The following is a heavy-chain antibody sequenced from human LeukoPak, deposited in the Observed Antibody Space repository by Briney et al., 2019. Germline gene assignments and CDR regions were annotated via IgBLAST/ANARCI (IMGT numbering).Heavy chain of an antibody. J-gene: IGHJ4*02. V-gene: IGHV3-7*01. Sequence: PGGSLRLSCAASGFTFSSYWMSWVRQAPGKGLEWVANIKQDGSEKYYVDSVKGRFTISRDNAKNSLYLQMNSLRAEDTAVYYCARGYSSSWYGNTYFDYWGQGTLVTVSS. CDR3: ARGYSSSWYGNTYFDY. D-gene: IGHD6-13*01. CDR2: IKQDGSEK. CDR1: GFTFSSYW.